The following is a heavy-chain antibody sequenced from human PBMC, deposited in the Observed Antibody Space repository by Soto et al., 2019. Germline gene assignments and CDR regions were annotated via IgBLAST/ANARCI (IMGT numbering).Heavy chain of an antibody. D-gene: IGHD3-22*01. CDR3: ARVVSSGYKLLASPEIAFDI. CDR2: IIPIFGTA. J-gene: IGHJ3*02. CDR1: GGTFSSYA. V-gene: IGHV1-69*13. Sequence: SVKVSFKASGGTFSSYAISWVRQAPGQGLEWMGGIIPIFGTANYAQKFQGRVTITADESTSTAYMELSSLRSEDTAVYYCARVVSSGYKLLASPEIAFDIWGQGTMVTVSS.